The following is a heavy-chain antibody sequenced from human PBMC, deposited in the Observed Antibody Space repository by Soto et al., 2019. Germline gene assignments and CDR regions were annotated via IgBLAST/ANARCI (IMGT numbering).Heavy chain of an antibody. D-gene: IGHD3-22*01. CDR3: ARTMTMKIAVRGHQSVQH. CDR1: GGTFSNNV. CDR2: IIPIFGSP. V-gene: IGHV1-69*12. J-gene: IGHJ1*01. Sequence: QVQLVQPGAEVKKPASSVKVSCKASGGTFSNNVISWVRQAPGQGLEWMGGIIPIFGSPTYAQKFQGRVTIIADESTSTAYMELSSLSAEDTAIYSCARTMTMKIAVRGHQSVQHWGQGTMVTVSS.